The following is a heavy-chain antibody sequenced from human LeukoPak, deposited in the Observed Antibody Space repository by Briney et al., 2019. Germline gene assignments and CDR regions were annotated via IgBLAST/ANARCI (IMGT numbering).Heavy chain of an antibody. Sequence: GRSLRLSCAASGFTFSSYAMHWVRQAPGKGLEWVAVISYDGSNKYYADSVKGRFTISRDNSKNTLYLQMNSLRADDTAVYYCARGVNSFDYWGQGTLVTVSS. CDR2: ISYDGSNK. J-gene: IGHJ4*02. D-gene: IGHD3-10*01. CDR3: ARGVNSFDY. CDR1: GFTFSSYA. V-gene: IGHV3-30-3*01.